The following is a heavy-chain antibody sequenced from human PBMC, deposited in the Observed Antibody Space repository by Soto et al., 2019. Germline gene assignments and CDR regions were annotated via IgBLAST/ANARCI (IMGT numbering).Heavy chain of an antibody. Sequence: GGSLRLSCAASGFTFSNAWMSWVRQAPGKGLEWVGRIKSKTDGGTTDYAAPVKGRFTISRDDSKNTLYLQMNSLKTEDTAVYYCTTENDYEGTNWFDPWGQGTLVTVSS. CDR1: GFTFSNAW. V-gene: IGHV3-15*01. J-gene: IGHJ5*02. CDR2: IKSKTDGGTT. D-gene: IGHD4-17*01. CDR3: TTENDYEGTNWFDP.